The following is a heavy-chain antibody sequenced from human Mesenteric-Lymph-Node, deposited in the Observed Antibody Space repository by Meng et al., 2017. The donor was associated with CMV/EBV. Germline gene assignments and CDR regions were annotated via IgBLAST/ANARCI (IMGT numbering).Heavy chain of an antibody. D-gene: IGHD4-11*01. Sequence: GESLKISCAASGFTFSSYAMTWVRQAPGKGLEWVSIIYSGGSSTFYADSVKGRFTISRDNSKNTLYLQMNSLRAEDTAVYYCAKDWSTVTGSYYYGMDVWGQGTTVTVSS. V-gene: IGHV3-23*03. CDR1: GFTFSSYA. CDR2: IYSGGSST. CDR3: AKDWSTVTGSYYYGMDV. J-gene: IGHJ6*02.